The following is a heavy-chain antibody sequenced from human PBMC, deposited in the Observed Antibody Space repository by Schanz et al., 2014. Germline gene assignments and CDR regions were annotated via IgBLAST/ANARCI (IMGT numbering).Heavy chain of an antibody. D-gene: IGHD6-13*01. Sequence: VQLLESGGGLVKPGGSLRLSCAASGFTFSDYYMTWIRQAPGKGLEWIGDIGHSGNTKDNPSLKSRVTMSVETSKNQFSLNLSSVTAADTAVYYCARGRQQLGSFDYWGPGTLVSVSS. CDR3: ARGRQQLGSFDY. CDR2: IGHSGNT. CDR1: GFTFSDYY. J-gene: IGHJ4*02. V-gene: IGHV4-34*01.